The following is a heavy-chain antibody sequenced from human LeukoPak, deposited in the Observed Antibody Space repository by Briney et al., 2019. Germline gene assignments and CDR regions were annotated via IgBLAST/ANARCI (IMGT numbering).Heavy chain of an antibody. D-gene: IGHD3-10*01. J-gene: IGHJ4*02. CDR1: GFPFGDYG. V-gene: IGHV3-49*03. CDR3: ARDFGTMVRGVINY. Sequence: PGGSLRLSCTGSGFPFGDYGMSWFRQAPGKGLEWIGFIRMKATGGTTEYAASVKGRFTISRDDSESIAYLQMNSLKTEDTAVYYCARDFGTMVRGVINYWGQGTLVTVSS. CDR2: IRMKATGGTT.